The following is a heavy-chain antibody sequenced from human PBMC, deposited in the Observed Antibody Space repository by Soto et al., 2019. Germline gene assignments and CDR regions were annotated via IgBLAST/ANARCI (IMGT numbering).Heavy chain of an antibody. Sequence: GGSLRLSCAASGFTVSSKYMSWVRQAPGKGLEWVSLSQSGGPTYYADSVKRRFTISRDTSENTVHLQMDSLRAEDTAVYYCAKDHCSSTSCYYWDYWGQGTLVTVSS. CDR3: AKDHCSSTSCYYWDY. V-gene: IGHV3-66*01. CDR2: SQSGGPT. D-gene: IGHD2-2*01. CDR1: GFTVSSKY. J-gene: IGHJ4*02.